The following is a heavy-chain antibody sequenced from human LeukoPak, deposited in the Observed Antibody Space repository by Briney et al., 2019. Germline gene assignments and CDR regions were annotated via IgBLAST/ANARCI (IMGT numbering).Heavy chain of an antibody. J-gene: IGHJ3*02. CDR2: IYYSGST. Sequence: SETLSLTCTVSGGSISSSSYYWGWIRQPPGKGLEWIGSIYYSGSTYYNPSLKSRVTISVDTSKNQFSLKLSSVTAADTAVYYCARAYGADGAFDIWGQGTMVTVSS. V-gene: IGHV4-39*01. CDR1: GGSISSSSYY. CDR3: ARAYGADGAFDI. D-gene: IGHD4-17*01.